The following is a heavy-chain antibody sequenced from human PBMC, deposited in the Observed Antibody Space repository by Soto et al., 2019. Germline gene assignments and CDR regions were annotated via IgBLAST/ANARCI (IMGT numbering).Heavy chain of an antibody. CDR2: ISSSSSYI. CDR3: ASGPTTVWYFDL. Sequence: EVQLVESGGGLVKPGGSLRLSCAASGFTFSSYSMNWVRQAPGKGLEWVSSISSSSSYIYYADSVKGRFTISRDNAKNSLYLQMNSLRAEDTAVYYCASGPTTVWYFDLWGRGTLVTVSS. CDR1: GFTFSSYS. D-gene: IGHD4-17*01. V-gene: IGHV3-21*01. J-gene: IGHJ2*01.